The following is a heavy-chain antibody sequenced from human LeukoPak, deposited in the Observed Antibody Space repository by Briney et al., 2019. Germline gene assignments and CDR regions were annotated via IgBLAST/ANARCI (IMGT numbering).Heavy chain of an antibody. CDR3: ARQGSGGRAFDI. V-gene: IGHV4-59*08. Sequence: EPLTLPCIASGATFSSYYWSWIRQPPGKGLEWIGYINSSGSTNSNPSLKSRVTISIATTKSQFSLKMTSATAADTAVYYCARQGSGGRAFDIWGQGTMVTVSS. CDR2: INSSGST. D-gene: IGHD1-26*01. CDR1: GATFSSYY. J-gene: IGHJ3*02.